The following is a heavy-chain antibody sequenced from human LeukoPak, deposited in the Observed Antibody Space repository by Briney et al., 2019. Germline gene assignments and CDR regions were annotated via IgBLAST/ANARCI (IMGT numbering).Heavy chain of an antibody. CDR2: IYHSGST. CDR1: GYSISSGYY. Sequence: SETVSLTCTVSGYSISSGYYWGWIRQPPGKGLEWIGSIYHSGSTYYNPSLKSRVTISVDTSKNQFSLKLSSVTAADTAVYYCARVRQRESLFDYWGQGTLVTVSS. D-gene: IGHD5-18*01. CDR3: ARVRQRESLFDY. J-gene: IGHJ4*02. V-gene: IGHV4-38-2*02.